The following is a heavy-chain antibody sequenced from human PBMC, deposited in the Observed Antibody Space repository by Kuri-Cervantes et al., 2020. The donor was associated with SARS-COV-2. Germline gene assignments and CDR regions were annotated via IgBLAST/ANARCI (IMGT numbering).Heavy chain of an antibody. CDR3: ARVKYYDSSGYLYWYFDL. CDR1: GGSISSGGYY. J-gene: IGHJ2*01. V-gene: IGHV4-31*03. Sequence: LRLSCTVSGGSISSGGYYWSWIRQHPGKGLEWIGYIYYSGSTYYNPSLKSRVTISVDTSKNQFSLKLSSVTAADTAVYYCARVKYYDSSGYLYWYFDLWGRGTLVTVSS. CDR2: IYYSGST. D-gene: IGHD3-22*01.